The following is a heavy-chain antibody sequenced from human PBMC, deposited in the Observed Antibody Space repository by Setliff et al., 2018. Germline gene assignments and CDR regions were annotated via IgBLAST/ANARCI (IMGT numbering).Heavy chain of an antibody. CDR1: GFTVSTFS. V-gene: IGHV3-30*03. J-gene: IGHJ4*02. CDR2: ISDDGTND. Sequence: PGESLKISCAASGFTVSTFSMHWVRQTPVKGLEWVATISDDGTNDFYADSVKGRFTVFRDNSKNTLYLQMSSLRPDDAAMYYCARGGVAAAGRKGVFEYWGQGTLVTVSS. D-gene: IGHD6-13*01. CDR3: ARGGVAAAGRKGVFEY.